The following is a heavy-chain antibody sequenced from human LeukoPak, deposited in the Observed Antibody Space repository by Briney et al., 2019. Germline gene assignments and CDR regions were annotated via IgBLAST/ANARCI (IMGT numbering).Heavy chain of an antibody. Sequence: GGSLRLSCAASGFTFSSYAMHWVRQAPGKGLDWVAVISFGGSNKYYADSVKGRFTISRDNSKNTLYLQMNSLRAEDTAVYYCAKGGEDSSGVFDYWGQGTLVTVSS. V-gene: IGHV3-30*18. CDR1: GFTFSSYA. CDR2: ISFGGSNK. J-gene: IGHJ4*02. CDR3: AKGGEDSSGVFDY. D-gene: IGHD3-22*01.